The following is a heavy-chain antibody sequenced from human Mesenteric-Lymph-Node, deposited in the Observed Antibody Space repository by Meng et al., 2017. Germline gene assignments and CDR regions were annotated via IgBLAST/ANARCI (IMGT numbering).Heavy chain of an antibody. Sequence: SGPTLVKPTQTLTLTCTFSGFSLNTTEVGVGWIRQPPGKAPEWLALLYRDDDYRHSPSLKTRLTISRDTSKNQVVLTMTNMDPVDTATYYCARTRGYCSGGSCYRFDAFDIWGQGTMVTVSS. CDR1: GFSLNTTEVG. J-gene: IGHJ3*02. D-gene: IGHD2-15*01. V-gene: IGHV2-5*02. CDR2: LYRDDDY. CDR3: ARTRGYCSGGSCYRFDAFDI.